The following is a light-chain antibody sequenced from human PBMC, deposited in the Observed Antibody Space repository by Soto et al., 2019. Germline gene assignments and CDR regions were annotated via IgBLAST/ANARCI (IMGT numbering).Light chain of an antibody. CDR2: GAS. V-gene: IGKV3-15*01. CDR3: LHYNNGPR. CDR1: QTINNN. Sequence: ETVMTQSPVTLSVSPGEGATLSCRASQTINNNLAWYQQKPGQAPRLLIYGASRRATGVPARFSGSGSGTEFILTISSLQSEDFAVYYCLHYNNGPRFGQGTKVDVK. J-gene: IGKJ1*01.